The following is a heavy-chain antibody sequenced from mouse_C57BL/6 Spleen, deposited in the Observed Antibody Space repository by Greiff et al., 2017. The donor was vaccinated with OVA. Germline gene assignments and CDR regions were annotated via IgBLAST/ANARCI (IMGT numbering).Heavy chain of an antibody. D-gene: IGHD2-4*01. CDR1: GYTFTDYY. CDR2: INPNNGGT. J-gene: IGHJ4*01. V-gene: IGHV1-26*01. Sequence: VQLQQSGPELVKPGASVKISCKASGYTFTDYYMNWVKQSHGKSLEWIGDINPNNGGTSYNQKFKGKATLTVDKSSSTAYMELRSLTSEDSAVYYCASYYDAYYAMDYWGQGTSVTVSS. CDR3: ASYYDAYYAMDY.